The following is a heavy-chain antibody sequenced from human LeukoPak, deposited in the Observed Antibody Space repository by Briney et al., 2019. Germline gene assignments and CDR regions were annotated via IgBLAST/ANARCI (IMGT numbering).Heavy chain of an antibody. J-gene: IGHJ3*01. D-gene: IGHD1-1*01. CDR2: ISSGSSFI. CDR1: GFTFSSYR. V-gene: IGHV3-21*01. CDR3: ARVHTAGTAWDAFGL. Sequence: PGGSLRLSCAASGFTFSSYRMIWVRQAPGKGLEWVSCISSGSSFIYYADLVKGRFTISRDNAKNSLYLQMSSLRAEDAAIYYCARVHTAGTAWDAFGLWGQGTMVTVSS.